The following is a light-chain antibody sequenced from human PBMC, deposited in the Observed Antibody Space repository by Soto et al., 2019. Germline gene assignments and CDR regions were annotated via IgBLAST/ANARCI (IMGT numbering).Light chain of an antibody. V-gene: IGLV2-23*02. Sequence: QSALTQPASVSGSPGQSITIPCTGTSGDVGGYNLVSWYQQHPGKAPKLMIYEVTERPPGVSNRFSGSKSGNTASLTISGLHSDVEATYYSGTYARNSDVVVPGTKLPVL. J-gene: IGLJ1*01. CDR2: EVT. CDR1: SGDVGGYNL. CDR3: GTYARNSDV.